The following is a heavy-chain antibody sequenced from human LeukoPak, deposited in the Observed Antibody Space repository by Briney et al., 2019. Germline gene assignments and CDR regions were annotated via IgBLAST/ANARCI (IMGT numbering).Heavy chain of an antibody. CDR2: IYYSGST. CDR1: GGSISNYY. D-gene: IGHD3-22*01. Sequence: PSETLSLTCTVSGGSISNYYWSWIRQPPGKGLEWIGYIYYSGSTCYNPSLKSRVTISADTSKNQFSLKLSSVTAADTAVYYCARVDYYDSRRFDYWGQGTLVTVSS. V-gene: IGHV4-30-4*01. J-gene: IGHJ4*02. CDR3: ARVDYYDSRRFDY.